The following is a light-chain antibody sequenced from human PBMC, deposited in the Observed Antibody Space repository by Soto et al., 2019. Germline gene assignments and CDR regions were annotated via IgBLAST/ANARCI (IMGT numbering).Light chain of an antibody. V-gene: IGKV1-5*01. CDR1: QSISSW. Sequence: DNQMTQSPSTVSASVGDRVTITCRASQSISSWLAWYQQKPGKAPKLLIYDASSLESGVPSRFSGSGSGTEFTLTISSLQPDDFATYYCQQYNTFATFGQGTKVEIK. J-gene: IGKJ1*01. CDR3: QQYNTFAT. CDR2: DAS.